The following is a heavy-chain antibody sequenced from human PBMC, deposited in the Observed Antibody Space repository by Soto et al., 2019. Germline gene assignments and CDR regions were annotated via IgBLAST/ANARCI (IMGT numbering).Heavy chain of an antibody. V-gene: IGHV4-30-2*01. D-gene: IGHD3-9*01. J-gene: IGHJ3*02. CDR2: IYHTGTS. CDR1: GGSISSGYYS. Sequence: QLQLQESGSGLVKPSQTLSLTCGVSGGSISSGYYSWNWIRQPRGKGLEWIGFIYHTGTSYYNPSRGRRVIISVYRFKNPLSPKIPAVTAAGTALDFWAREARTGTGVTGLSFDIWGQGAKVTVAS. CDR3: AREARTGTGVTGLSFDI.